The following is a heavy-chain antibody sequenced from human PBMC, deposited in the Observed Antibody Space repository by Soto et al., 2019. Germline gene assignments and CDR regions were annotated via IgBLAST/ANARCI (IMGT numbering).Heavy chain of an antibody. Sequence: QVQLQQWGAGLLKPSETLSLTCAVYGGSFSGYYWSWIRQPPGKGLEWIGEINHSGSTNYNPSLKSRVTISVDTSKNQFSLKLSSVTAADTAVYYCARAFYGDLDYWGQGTLVTVSS. D-gene: IGHD4-17*01. CDR2: INHSGST. CDR1: GGSFSGYY. CDR3: ARAFYGDLDY. J-gene: IGHJ4*02. V-gene: IGHV4-34*01.